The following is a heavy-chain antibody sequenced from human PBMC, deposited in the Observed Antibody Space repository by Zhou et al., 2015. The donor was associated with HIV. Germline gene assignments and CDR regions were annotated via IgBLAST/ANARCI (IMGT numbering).Heavy chain of an antibody. V-gene: IGHV1-69*01. D-gene: IGHD4-17*01. J-gene: IGHJ2*01. CDR3: ARDFYGDYASGYFDL. CDR1: GGTFSSYA. Sequence: QVQLVQSGAEVKKPGSSVKVSCKAFGGTFSSYAISWVRQAPGQGLEWMGGIIPIFGTANYAQKFQGRVTITADESTSTAYMELSSLRSEDTAVYYCARDFYGDYASGYFDLWGRGTLVTVSS. CDR2: IIPIFGTA.